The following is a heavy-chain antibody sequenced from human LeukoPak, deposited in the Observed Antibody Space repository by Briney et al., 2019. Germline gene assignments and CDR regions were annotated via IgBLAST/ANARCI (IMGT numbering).Heavy chain of an antibody. D-gene: IGHD6-19*01. V-gene: IGHV4-4*02. Sequence: SETLSLTCAVSGDSISSSNWWSWVRQPPGKGLEWIGEIYHSGSTNYNPSLKSRVTMSVDKSKNQFSLRLSSVTAADTAVYYCARVEQWYFDYWGQGTLVTVSS. J-gene: IGHJ4*02. CDR2: IYHSGST. CDR3: ARVEQWYFDY. CDR1: GDSISSSNW.